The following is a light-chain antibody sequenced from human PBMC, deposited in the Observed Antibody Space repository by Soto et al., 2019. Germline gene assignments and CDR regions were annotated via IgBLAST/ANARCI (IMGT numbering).Light chain of an antibody. V-gene: IGKV3-11*01. CDR3: QQRSNWPRT. CDR1: QSVGGS. Sequence: EIVMTQSPATLSVSPGERATLSCRASQSVGGSLAWYRQKPGQAPSLLVYGASTRATGIPARFSGSGSGTDFTLTISSLEPEDFAVYYCQQRSNWPRTFGQGTKVDIK. CDR2: GAS. J-gene: IGKJ1*01.